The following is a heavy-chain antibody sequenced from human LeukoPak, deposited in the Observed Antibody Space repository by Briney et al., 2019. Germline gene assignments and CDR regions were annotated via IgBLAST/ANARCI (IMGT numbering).Heavy chain of an antibody. Sequence: GGSLRLSCAASGFTVSSNYMNWVRQAPGKGLEWVSTIYSGGSTYYADSVKGRFTISRDNSKNTLYLQMNSLRAEDTAVYYCARHEGITVTPFDIWGQGTMVTVSS. CDR1: GFTVSSNY. CDR2: IYSGGST. D-gene: IGHD4-11*01. J-gene: IGHJ3*02. CDR3: ARHEGITVTPFDI. V-gene: IGHV3-66*04.